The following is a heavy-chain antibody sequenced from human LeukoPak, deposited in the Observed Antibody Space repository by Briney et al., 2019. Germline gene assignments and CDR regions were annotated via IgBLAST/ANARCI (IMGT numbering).Heavy chain of an antibody. CDR2: INHSGST. CDR1: GGSFSGYY. J-gene: IGHJ4*02. V-gene: IGHV4-34*01. Sequence: PSETLSLTCAVYGGSFSGYYWSWIRQPPGKGLEWIGEINHSGSTNYNPSLKSRVTISVDTSKNQFSLKLSSVTAADTAVYYCARGEDYYDSSGSPDYWGQGTLVTVSS. D-gene: IGHD3-22*01. CDR3: ARGEDYYDSSGSPDY.